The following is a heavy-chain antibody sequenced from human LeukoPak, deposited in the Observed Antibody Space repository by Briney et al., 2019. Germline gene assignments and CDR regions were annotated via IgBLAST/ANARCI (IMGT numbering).Heavy chain of an antibody. J-gene: IGHJ4*02. V-gene: IGHV3-11*03. CDR1: GFTLSDYY. D-gene: IGHD6-19*01. Sequence: PGGSLRLSCAASGFTLSDYYMSWLRQAPGKGLEWVSYISSSSGYTNYADSVKGRFTISRDNAKNSLYLQMNSLRAEDTAVYYCARSTASGWNFDYWGQGTLVTASS. CDR2: ISSSSGYT. CDR3: ARSTASGWNFDY.